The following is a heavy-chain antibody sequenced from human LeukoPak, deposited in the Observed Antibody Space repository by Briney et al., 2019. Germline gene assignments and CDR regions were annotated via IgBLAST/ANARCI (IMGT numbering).Heavy chain of an antibody. J-gene: IGHJ4*02. D-gene: IGHD1-26*01. CDR2: IYHSGST. Sequence: PSETLSLTCTVSGGSISSYYWSWIRQPPGKGLGWIGYIYHSGSTYYNPSLKSRVTISVDRSKNQFSLKLSSVTAADTAVYYCARDSLSVGAGDYWGQGTLVTVSS. CDR3: ARDSLSVGAGDY. CDR1: GGSISSYY. V-gene: IGHV4-59*12.